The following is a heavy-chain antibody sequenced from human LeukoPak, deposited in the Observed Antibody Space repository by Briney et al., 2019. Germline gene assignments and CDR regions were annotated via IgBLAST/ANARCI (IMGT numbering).Heavy chain of an antibody. D-gene: IGHD5-24*01. CDR1: GFTFSSYS. CDR3: ARSIRRGGYCFDY. Sequence: GRSLRLSCAASGFTFSSYSMNWVRQAPGKGLEWVSSISSSSSYIYYADSVKGRFTISRDNARNSLYLQMNSLRAEDTAVYYCARSIRRGGYCFDYWGQGTLVTVSS. V-gene: IGHV3-21*01. J-gene: IGHJ4*02. CDR2: ISSSSSYI.